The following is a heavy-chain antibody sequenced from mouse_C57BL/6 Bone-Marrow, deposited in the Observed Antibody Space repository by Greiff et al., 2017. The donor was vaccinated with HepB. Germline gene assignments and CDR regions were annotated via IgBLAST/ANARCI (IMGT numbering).Heavy chain of an antibody. CDR1: GFTFSSYG. CDR3: ARQGDGYLYFDY. Sequence: EVHLVESGGDLVKPGGSLKLSCAASGFTFSSYGMSWVRQTPDKRLEWVATISSGGSYTYYPDSVKGRFTISRDNAKNTLYLQMSSLKSEDTAMYYCARQGDGYLYFDYWGQGTTLTVSS. D-gene: IGHD2-3*01. V-gene: IGHV5-6*01. CDR2: ISSGGSYT. J-gene: IGHJ2*01.